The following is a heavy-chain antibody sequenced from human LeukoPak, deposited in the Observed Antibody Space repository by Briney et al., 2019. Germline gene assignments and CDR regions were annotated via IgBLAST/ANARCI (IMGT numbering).Heavy chain of an antibody. V-gene: IGHV4-34*01. D-gene: IGHD1-26*01. CDR3: ARGGRGADY. CDR2: INHSGST. Sequence: PSETLSLTCAVYGGSFSGYHWSWIRQPPGKGLEWIGEINHSGSTNYNPSLKSRVTISVDTSKNQFSLKLSSVTAADTAVYYCARGGRGADYWGQGTLVTVSS. CDR1: GGSFSGYH. J-gene: IGHJ4*02.